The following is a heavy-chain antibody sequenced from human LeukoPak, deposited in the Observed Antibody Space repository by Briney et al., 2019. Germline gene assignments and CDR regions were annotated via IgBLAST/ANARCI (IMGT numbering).Heavy chain of an antibody. D-gene: IGHD4-17*01. CDR3: AREVRKTVTSRALDY. CDR1: GFTFSSYS. Sequence: GGSLRLSCAASGFTFSSYSMNWVRQAPGKGLEWVSSISSSSSYIYYADSVKGRFTISRDNAKNSLYLQMNSLRAEDTAVYYCAREVRKTVTSRALDYWGQGTLVTVSS. CDR2: ISSSSSYI. V-gene: IGHV3-21*01. J-gene: IGHJ4*02.